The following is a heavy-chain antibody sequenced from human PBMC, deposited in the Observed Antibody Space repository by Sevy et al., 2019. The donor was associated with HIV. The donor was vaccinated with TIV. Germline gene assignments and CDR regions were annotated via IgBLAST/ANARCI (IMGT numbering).Heavy chain of an antibody. CDR3: ARGRSYYYGSGSYYPFDY. Sequence: GGSLRLSCAASGFTFSDYYMSWIRQAPGKGLEWVSYISSSGSTIYYADSVKGRFTISRANAKNSLYLQMNSLRAEDTAVYYCARGRSYYYGSGSYYPFDYWGQGTLVTVSS. CDR2: ISSSGSTI. V-gene: IGHV3-11*01. J-gene: IGHJ4*02. D-gene: IGHD3-10*01. CDR1: GFTFSDYY.